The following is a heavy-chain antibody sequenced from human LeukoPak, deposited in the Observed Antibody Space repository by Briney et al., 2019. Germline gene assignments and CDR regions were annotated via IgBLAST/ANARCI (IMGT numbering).Heavy chain of an antibody. Sequence: SQTLSLTCTVSGGSISSGSYYWSWIRQPAGKGLEWIGRIYTSGSTNYNPSLKSRVTISVDTSKNQFSLKLSSVTAADTAVYYCARLADIVVVPAAMEDAFDIWGQGTMVTVSS. V-gene: IGHV4-61*02. D-gene: IGHD2-2*01. CDR2: IYTSGST. J-gene: IGHJ3*02. CDR1: GGSISSGSYY. CDR3: ARLADIVVVPAAMEDAFDI.